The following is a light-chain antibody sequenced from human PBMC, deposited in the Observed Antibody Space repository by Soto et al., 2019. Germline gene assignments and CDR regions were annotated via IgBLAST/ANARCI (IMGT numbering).Light chain of an antibody. CDR2: GNT. Sequence: QSVLTQPPSVSGAPGQRVTISCPGSSSNIGAGYDVHWYQQLPGRAPKLLIYGNTNRPSGVPDRFSGSKSGTSASLAITGLQAEYEADYYCLSFDSSLSVVFGGGTKLTVL. J-gene: IGLJ2*01. CDR1: SSNIGAGYD. CDR3: LSFDSSLSVV. V-gene: IGLV1-40*01.